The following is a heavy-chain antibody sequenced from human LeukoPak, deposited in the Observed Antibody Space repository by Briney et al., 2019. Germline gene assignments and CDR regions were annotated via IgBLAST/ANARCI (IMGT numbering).Heavy chain of an antibody. J-gene: IGHJ3*02. Sequence: GASVKVSCKASGYTFTSYDINWVRQATGQGLEWMGWMNPNSGNTGYAQKFQGRVTMTTNTSISTAYMELSSLRSEDTAMYYCARKRDSSSWYLAFDIWGQGTMVTVFS. D-gene: IGHD6-13*01. CDR2: MNPNSGNT. CDR3: ARKRDSSSWYLAFDI. CDR1: GYTFTSYD. V-gene: IGHV1-8*01.